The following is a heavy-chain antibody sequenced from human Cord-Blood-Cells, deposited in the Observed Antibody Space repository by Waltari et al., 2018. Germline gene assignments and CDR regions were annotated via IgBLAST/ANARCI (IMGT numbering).Heavy chain of an antibody. CDR1: GFTVSSNY. Sequence: GGSLRLSCAASGFTVSSNYMSWVRQAPGKGLEWVSVIYSGGSTYYADSVKGRFTISRDNSKNTLYLQMNSLRAEDTAVYYCARVAATLSYYYYYYMDVWGKGTTVTVSS. V-gene: IGHV3-53*01. CDR2: IYSGGST. J-gene: IGHJ6*03. CDR3: ARVAATLSYYYYYYMDV. D-gene: IGHD2-15*01.